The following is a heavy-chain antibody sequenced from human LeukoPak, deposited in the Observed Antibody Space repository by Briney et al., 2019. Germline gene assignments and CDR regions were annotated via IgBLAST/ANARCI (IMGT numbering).Heavy chain of an antibody. CDR2: ISDSGDIT. D-gene: IGHD6-19*01. V-gene: IGHV3-23*01. J-gene: IGHJ4*02. CDR3: AKDARRTSGWYFFDY. Sequence: PGGSLRLSCAASGFAFSNQAMGWVRQASGKGLEWVSVISDSGDITYYADSVKGRFTISRDNSKNTLFLQMNSLRAEDTAVYYRAKDARRTSGWYFFDYWGQGTLVTVSS. CDR1: GFAFSNQA.